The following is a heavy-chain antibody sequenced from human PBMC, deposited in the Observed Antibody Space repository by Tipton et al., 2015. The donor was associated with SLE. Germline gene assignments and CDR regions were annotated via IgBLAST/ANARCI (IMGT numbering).Heavy chain of an antibody. V-gene: IGHV4-39*07. CDR3: ARVPVDGYSSSWYANYYYYYYLDV. CDR1: GGSISSSSSY. D-gene: IGHD6-13*01. J-gene: IGHJ6*03. Sequence: TLSLTCTVSGGSISSSSSYWGWIRQPPGKGLEWIGSIYYSGSTYYNSSLKSRVTISVDTSKNQFSLKLSSVAAAGTAVYYCARVPVDGYSSSWYANYYYYYYLDVWGKGTTVTVSS. CDR2: IYYSGST.